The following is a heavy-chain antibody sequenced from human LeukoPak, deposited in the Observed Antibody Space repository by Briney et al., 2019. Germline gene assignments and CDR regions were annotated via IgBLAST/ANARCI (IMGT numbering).Heavy chain of an antibody. CDR3: ARSSIAAPPDY. J-gene: IGHJ4*02. D-gene: IGHD6-6*01. CDR2: IHPSGST. V-gene: IGHV4-4*07. CDR1: GDSISSYY. Sequence: SETLSLTCTVSGDSISSYYWSWIRQPAGKGLEWIGRIHPSGSTNYNPSLKSRVTISEDTSKNQFSLKLSSVTAADTAVYYCARSSIAAPPDYWGQGTLVTVSS.